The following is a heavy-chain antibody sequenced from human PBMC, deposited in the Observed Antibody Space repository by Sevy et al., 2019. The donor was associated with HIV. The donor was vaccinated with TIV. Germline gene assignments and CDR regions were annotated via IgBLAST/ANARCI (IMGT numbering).Heavy chain of an antibody. J-gene: IGHJ6*02. CDR3: ARGMILEGSWCGMDV. CDR2: IFSGGST. D-gene: IGHD3-3*01. Sequence: GGSLRLSCAVSGFTVSSNYMTWVRQAPGKGLEWVSVIFSGGSTYYADSVKGRFTISRDNSRNTLSFQTNSLRAEDTAVYYCARGMILEGSWCGMDVWGQGTTVTVS. V-gene: IGHV3-53*01. CDR1: GFTVSSNY.